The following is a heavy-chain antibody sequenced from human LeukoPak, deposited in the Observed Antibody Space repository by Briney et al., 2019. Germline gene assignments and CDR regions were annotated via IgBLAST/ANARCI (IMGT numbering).Heavy chain of an antibody. V-gene: IGHV3-74*01. CDR3: ARDADGPGSLIDY. CDR2: INNDGSGT. CDR1: GFTFSTYW. D-gene: IGHD2-8*01. Sequence: GGSLRLSCAASGFTFSTYWMQWVRQAPGMGLVWVSRINNDGSGTTYADSVKGRFTISRDNPKNTVFLQMNSLRAEDTAVYYCARDADGPGSLIDYWGQGALVTVSS. J-gene: IGHJ4*02.